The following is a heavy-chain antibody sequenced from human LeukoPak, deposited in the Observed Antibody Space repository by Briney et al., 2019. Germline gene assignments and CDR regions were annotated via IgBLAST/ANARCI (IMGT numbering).Heavy chain of an antibody. J-gene: IGHJ3*02. CDR2: INPNSGGT. CDR3: ARSDHNSWNAFDI. D-gene: IGHD1-26*01. CDR1: GYTFTGYY. V-gene: IGHV1-2*02. Sequence: ASVKVSCKASGYTFTGYYMHWVRQATGQGLEWRGWINPNSGGTNYAQKCQGRVTITRNTPISTAYMELSSLTSEDTAVYYCARSDHNSWNAFDIWGQGTMVTVSS.